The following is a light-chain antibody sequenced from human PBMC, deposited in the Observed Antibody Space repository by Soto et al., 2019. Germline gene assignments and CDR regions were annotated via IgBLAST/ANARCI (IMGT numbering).Light chain of an antibody. CDR3: QQYKNFWT. CDR2: GAS. J-gene: IGKJ1*01. Sequence: EIVMTQSPATLSVSPGDRATLSCRASQSVNSNLAWYQQKPGQAPRLVIYGASARATGIPARFSGSGPGTEFTLTISSLQSEDFAVYYCQQYKNFWTFGQGTKVEIK. V-gene: IGKV3-15*01. CDR1: QSVNSN.